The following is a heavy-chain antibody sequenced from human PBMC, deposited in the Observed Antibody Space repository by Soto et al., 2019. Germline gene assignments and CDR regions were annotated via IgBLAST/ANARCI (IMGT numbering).Heavy chain of an antibody. CDR3: ARAAMGGSSWPFDY. V-gene: IGHV4-4*02. Sequence: QVQLQESGPGLVKPSGTLSLTCAVSGGSISSSNWWSWVRQPPGKGREWIGEIYHSGSTNYNPSPKSRVTISVDKSKNQFSLKLRSVTAADTAVYYCARAAMGGSSWPFDYWGQGTLVTVSS. D-gene: IGHD6-13*01. J-gene: IGHJ4*02. CDR2: IYHSGST. CDR1: GGSISSSNW.